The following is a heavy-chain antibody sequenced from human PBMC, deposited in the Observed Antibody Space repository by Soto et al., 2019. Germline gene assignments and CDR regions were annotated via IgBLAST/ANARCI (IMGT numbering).Heavy chain of an antibody. CDR3: ARARLSNGDPNIYFFYGLVV. Sequence: QVQLVQSGAEVKRPGSSVKVSCKASGDMFRNSAFTWVRHAPGQGLAWMGVIIPLFRKTNVAQNFQGRVTFTADESTSSLYMEASSLTSEDTAVYYCARARLSNGDPNIYFFYGLVVWGQGTTITVSS. D-gene: IGHD3-10*01. V-gene: IGHV1-69*01. CDR1: GDMFRNSA. CDR2: IIPLFRKT. J-gene: IGHJ6*02.